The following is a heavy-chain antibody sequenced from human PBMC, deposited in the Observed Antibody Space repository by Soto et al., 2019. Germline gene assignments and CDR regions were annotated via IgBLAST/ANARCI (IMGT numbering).Heavy chain of an antibody. Sequence: QVQLVQSGAEVKKPGSSVKVSCKASGGTFSSYTISWVRQAPGQGLEWMGRIIPILGIANYAQKFQGRVTITADKSTSTAYMELSSLRSEDTAVYYCARERDRSGYFWDYWGQGTLVTVSS. CDR2: IIPILGIA. J-gene: IGHJ4*02. CDR1: GGTFSSYT. V-gene: IGHV1-69*08. D-gene: IGHD3-22*01. CDR3: ARERDRSGYFWDY.